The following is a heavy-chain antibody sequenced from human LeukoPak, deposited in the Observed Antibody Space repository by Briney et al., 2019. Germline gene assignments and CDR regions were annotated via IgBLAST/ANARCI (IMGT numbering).Heavy chain of an antibody. V-gene: IGHV4-30-2*01. Sequence: PQTLSLTCAVSGGSISSGGYSWSWIRQPPGKGLEWIGYIYHSGSTYYNPSLKSRVTISVDRSKNQFSLKLSSVTAADTAVYYCASGTECGGDCYSLWGQGTLVTVSS. CDR1: GGSISSGGYS. CDR3: ASGTECGGDCYSL. D-gene: IGHD2-21*02. J-gene: IGHJ4*02. CDR2: IYHSGST.